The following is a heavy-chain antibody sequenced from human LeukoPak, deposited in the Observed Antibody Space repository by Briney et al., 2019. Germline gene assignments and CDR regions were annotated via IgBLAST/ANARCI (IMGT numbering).Heavy chain of an antibody. V-gene: IGHV3-9*03. CDR1: GFTFDDYA. D-gene: IGHD1-26*01. Sequence: GGSLRLSCAASGFTFDDYAMHWVRQAPGKGLEWVSGISWKSGSIGYADSVKGRFTISRDNAKNSLYLQMNSLRAEDMALYYCAKGTGGSYYLDAFDIWGQGTMVTVSS. CDR2: ISWKSGSI. J-gene: IGHJ3*02. CDR3: AKGTGGSYYLDAFDI.